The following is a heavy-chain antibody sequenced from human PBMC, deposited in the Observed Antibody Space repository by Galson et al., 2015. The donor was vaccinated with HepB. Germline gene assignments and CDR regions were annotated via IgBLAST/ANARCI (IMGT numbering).Heavy chain of an antibody. J-gene: IGHJ6*03. D-gene: IGHD2-2*01. V-gene: IGHV1-3*01. CDR1: GYTFTSYA. Sequence: SVKVSCKASGYTFTSYAMHWVRQAPGQRLEWMGWINAGNGNTKYSQKFQGRVTITRDTSASTAYMELSSLRSEDTAVYYCARDAKDIVVVPAVTDKYYYCYMDVWGKGTTVTVSS. CDR3: ARDAKDIVVVPAVTDKYYYCYMDV. CDR2: INAGNGNT.